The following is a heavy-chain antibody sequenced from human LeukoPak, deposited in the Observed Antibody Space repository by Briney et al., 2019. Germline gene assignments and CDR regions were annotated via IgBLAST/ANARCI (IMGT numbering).Heavy chain of an antibody. Sequence: PGGPLRLSCAASGFTFSDYYMSWIRQAPGKGLEWVSYISSSGSTIYYADSVKGRFTISRDNAKNSLYLQMNSLRAEDTAVYYCARVTAAAGVYFDYWGQGTLVTVSS. V-gene: IGHV3-11*01. D-gene: IGHD6-13*01. CDR2: ISSSGSTI. CDR3: ARVTAAAGVYFDY. CDR1: GFTFSDYY. J-gene: IGHJ4*02.